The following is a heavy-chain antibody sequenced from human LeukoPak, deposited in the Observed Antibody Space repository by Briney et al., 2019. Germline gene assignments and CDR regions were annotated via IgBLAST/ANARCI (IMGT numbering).Heavy chain of an antibody. Sequence: GESLKISCKVSGYRFTTNWIGWVRQMPGKGLEWMGIIYPGDSDTRYSPSFQGHVTISADKSISTAYLQWSSLKASDTAMYYCARLGLLSSSSGVDYWGQGTLVTVSS. D-gene: IGHD6-6*01. CDR1: GYRFTTNW. CDR2: IYPGDSDT. CDR3: ARLGLLSSSSGVDY. J-gene: IGHJ4*02. V-gene: IGHV5-51*01.